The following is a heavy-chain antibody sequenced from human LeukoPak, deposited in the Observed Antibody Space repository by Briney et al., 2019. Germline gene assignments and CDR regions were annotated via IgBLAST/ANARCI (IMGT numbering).Heavy chain of an antibody. V-gene: IGHV1-3*01. D-gene: IGHD3-9*01. J-gene: IGHJ4*02. CDR1: GYTFTSYA. CDR3: ARPYYDILTGYYTYYFDY. Sequence: ASVKVSCKASGYTFTSYAMHWVRQAPGQRLERMGWINAGNGNTKYSQKFQGRVTITRDTSASTAYMELSSLRSEDTAVYYCARPYYDILTGYYTYYFDYWGQGTLVTVSS. CDR2: INAGNGNT.